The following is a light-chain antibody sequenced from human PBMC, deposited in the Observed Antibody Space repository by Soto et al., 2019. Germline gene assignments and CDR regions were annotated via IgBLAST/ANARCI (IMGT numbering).Light chain of an antibody. CDR3: QQRGNWPLT. CDR2: DAS. V-gene: IGKV3-11*01. Sequence: EIVLTQSPATLSLSPGERAALSCRASQSVSSHLAWYQQKPGQAPRLLIYDASNRATGIPARFSGSGSGTDFTLIISSLEPEDLAVYYCQQRGNWPLTFGGGTKVEIK. J-gene: IGKJ4*01. CDR1: QSVSSH.